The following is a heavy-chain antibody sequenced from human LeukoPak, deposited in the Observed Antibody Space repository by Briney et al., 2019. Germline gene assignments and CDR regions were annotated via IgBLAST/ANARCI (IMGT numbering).Heavy chain of an antibody. D-gene: IGHD6-19*01. J-gene: IGHJ4*02. CDR3: AKDANTGWSYFDY. CDR2: IRFDGTNQ. CDR1: GFTFSRFG. Sequence: GGSLRLSCVASGFTFSRFGMHWVRQAPGKGLEWVTFIRFDGTNQYYADSVKGRFSISRDNSKNTLYLQMNSLSAEDTAVYYCAKDANTGWSYFDYWGQGTLVTVSS. V-gene: IGHV3-30*02.